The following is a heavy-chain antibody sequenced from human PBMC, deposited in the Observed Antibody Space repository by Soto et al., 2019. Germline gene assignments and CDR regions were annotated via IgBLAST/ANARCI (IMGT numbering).Heavy chain of an antibody. D-gene: IGHD5-18*01. CDR1: GGSVSDGVW. Sequence: QVHLRESGPGLVKPSGTLTLTCDVSGGSVSDGVWWSWVRQAPGKGLEWIGEMFHSGKTYYNPSLKSRVTISVDKSKNQVSLNLESVTAADTAIYYCATTREAVIHLYHLDYWGQGTLVTV. CDR3: ATTREAVIHLYHLDY. J-gene: IGHJ4*02. V-gene: IGHV4-4*02. CDR2: MFHSGKT.